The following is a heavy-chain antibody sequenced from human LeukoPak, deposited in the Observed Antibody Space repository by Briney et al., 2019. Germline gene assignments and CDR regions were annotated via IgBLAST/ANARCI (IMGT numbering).Heavy chain of an antibody. CDR1: EFTVSRNY. Sequence: GGSLRLSCTASEFTVSRNYMLWVRQAPGKGLEWVSLIFSNGDTHYADSVKGRFTISRDTSKNTVSLQMNSLRVEDTAVYYCTRDQMNYWGQGTLVTVSS. V-gene: IGHV3-53*01. CDR2: IFSNGDT. J-gene: IGHJ4*02. CDR3: TRDQMNY. D-gene: IGHD5-24*01.